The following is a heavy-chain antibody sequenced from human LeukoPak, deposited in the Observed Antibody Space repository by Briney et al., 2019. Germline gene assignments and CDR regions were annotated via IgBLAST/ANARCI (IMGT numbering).Heavy chain of an antibody. CDR2: IYSSGST. D-gene: IGHD3-10*01. Sequence: SETLSLTCNVSGGSIRGYYWSWIRQPPGKGLEWIGYIYSSGSTNYSPSLKSRVTMSVDTSKNQFSLKVSSVTAADTAVYYCARVFDSGSQAYFYYMDVWGKGTTVTIFS. J-gene: IGHJ6*03. CDR1: GGSIRGYY. V-gene: IGHV4-59*01. CDR3: ARVFDSGSQAYFYYMDV.